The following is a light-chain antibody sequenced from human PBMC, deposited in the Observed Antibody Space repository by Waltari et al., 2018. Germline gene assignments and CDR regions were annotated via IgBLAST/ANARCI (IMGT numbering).Light chain of an antibody. CDR2: DVS. CDR1: SSDVGGYNY. Sequence: QSALTQPASVSGSPGQSIPISCTGTSSDVGGYNYASWYQQHPGKAPKLIIYDVSNRPSGVSNRFSGSKSGNTASLTISGLQAEDEADYYCSSYTSSSTPLFGGGTKLTVL. J-gene: IGLJ2*01. CDR3: SSYTSSSTPL. V-gene: IGLV2-14*03.